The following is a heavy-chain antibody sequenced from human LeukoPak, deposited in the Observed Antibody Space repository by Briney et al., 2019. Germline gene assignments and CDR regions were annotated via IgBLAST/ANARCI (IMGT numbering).Heavy chain of an antibody. CDR3: TRAVRGSGFYYSFDY. J-gene: IGHJ4*02. D-gene: IGHD3-22*01. V-gene: IGHV3-49*03. CDR2: IRSKAYGGTT. Sequence: QAGGSLRLSCTASGFTFCDYTMRWFRQAPGEGLEGVGFIRSKAYGGTTGYAASVKGRFTISRDDSKSIAYLQMNSLTTEDTAVYYCTRAVRGSGFYYSFDYWGQGTLVTVSS. CDR1: GFTFCDYT.